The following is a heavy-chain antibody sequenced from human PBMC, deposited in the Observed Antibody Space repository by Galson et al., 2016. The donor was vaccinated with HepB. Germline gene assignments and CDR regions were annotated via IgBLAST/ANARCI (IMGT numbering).Heavy chain of an antibody. V-gene: IGHV4-59*02. CDR3: ARCGLSPREEYVFDS. Sequence: SETLSLTCTVSGASVSDYYWSWIRQAPGEGLEWIGHLFYIGSTDYSPSLRSRVPIWIDTSRNQLSLNLSSVTAADTAVYYCARCGLSPREEYVFDSWGRGTPVTVAS. CDR1: GASVSDYY. CDR2: LFYIGST. J-gene: IGHJ4*02. D-gene: IGHD1-26*01.